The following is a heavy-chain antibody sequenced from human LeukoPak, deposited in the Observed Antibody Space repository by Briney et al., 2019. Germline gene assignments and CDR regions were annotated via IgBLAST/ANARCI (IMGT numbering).Heavy chain of an antibody. D-gene: IGHD5-24*01. CDR3: AREGDGYNLNY. J-gene: IGHJ4*02. Sequence: GGSLRLSCAASGFTFSSYWMHWVRQAPGKGLVWVSRTNTEGTSTWYADSVKGRFTISRDNAKNSLYLQMNSLRAEDTAVYYCAREGDGYNLNYWGQGTLATVSS. V-gene: IGHV3-74*01. CDR1: GFTFSSYW. CDR2: TNTEGTST.